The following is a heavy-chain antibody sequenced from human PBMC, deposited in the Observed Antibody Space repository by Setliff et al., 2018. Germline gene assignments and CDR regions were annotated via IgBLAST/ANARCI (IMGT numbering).Heavy chain of an antibody. CDR2: ISGSGGST. D-gene: IGHD4-17*01. Sequence: ETLSLSCAASGFTFSSYAMSWVRQAPGKGLEWVSAISGSGGSTYYADSVKGRFTISRDNSKNTLYLQMNSLRAEDTAVYYCAKERHGDYVLDYWGQGTLVTVSS. CDR1: GFTFSSYA. V-gene: IGHV3-23*01. J-gene: IGHJ4*02. CDR3: AKERHGDYVLDY.